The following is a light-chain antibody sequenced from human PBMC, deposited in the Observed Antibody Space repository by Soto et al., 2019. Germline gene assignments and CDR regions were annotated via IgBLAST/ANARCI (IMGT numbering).Light chain of an antibody. CDR2: GTS. Sequence: DIQMTQSPSSLFASVGDRVSITCRASQGIRNNLGWYQQRPGKAPKRPIYGTSNLQTGVPSRFSGSGYGTDFTLTISSLQPEDFATYYCLQHETYPRTFGQGTKVEV. CDR1: QGIRNN. CDR3: LQHETYPRT. V-gene: IGKV1-17*01. J-gene: IGKJ1*01.